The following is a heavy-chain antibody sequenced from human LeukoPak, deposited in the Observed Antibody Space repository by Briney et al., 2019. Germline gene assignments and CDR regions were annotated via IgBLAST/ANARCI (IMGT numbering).Heavy chain of an antibody. CDR2: VYHSGST. CDR3: ARVPGVYYDRLTGYGSGWFDP. V-gene: IGHV4-38-2*02. D-gene: IGHD3-9*01. Sequence: PSETLSLICTVSGYSISSGYYWGWVRQPPGKGLEWIGTVYHSGSTYYNPSLRSRVTISVETSKNQFSLKARSMTAADTAVYYCARVPGVYYDRLTGYGSGWFDPWGQGTLVTVSS. J-gene: IGHJ5*02. CDR1: GYSISSGYY.